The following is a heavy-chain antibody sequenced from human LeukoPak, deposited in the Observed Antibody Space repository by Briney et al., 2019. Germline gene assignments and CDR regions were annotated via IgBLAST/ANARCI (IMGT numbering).Heavy chain of an antibody. V-gene: IGHV1-2*02. D-gene: IGHD6-19*01. J-gene: IGHJ6*03. CDR3: ARGPSSGWSGLGWYYYYYMDV. Sequence: ASVKVSCKASGYTFTGYYMHWVRQAPGQGLEWMGWINPNSGGTNYAQKFQGRVTMTRNTSISTAYMELSSLRSEDTAVYYCARGPSSGWSGLGWYYYYYMDVWGKGTTVTISS. CDR2: INPNSGGT. CDR1: GYTFTGYY.